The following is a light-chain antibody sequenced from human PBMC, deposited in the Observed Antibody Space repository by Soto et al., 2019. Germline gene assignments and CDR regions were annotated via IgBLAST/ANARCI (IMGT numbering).Light chain of an antibody. CDR1: SSDVGGYNY. CDR2: DVS. CDR3: SSYTSSSTLVV. J-gene: IGLJ2*01. Sequence: QSALTQPASVSGSPGQSITISCTGTSSDVGGYNYVSWYQHHPGKAPKLMIYDVSNRPPGVSNRFSGSKSGNTASLTISGLQAEDEADYYCSSYTSSSTLVVFGGGTKLTVL. V-gene: IGLV2-14*03.